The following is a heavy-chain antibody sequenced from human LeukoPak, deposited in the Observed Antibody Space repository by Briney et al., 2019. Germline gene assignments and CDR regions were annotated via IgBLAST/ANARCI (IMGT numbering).Heavy chain of an antibody. J-gene: IGHJ6*03. CDR1: GGSISSYY. V-gene: IGHV4-59*01. CDR2: IYYSGST. Sequence: SETLSLTCTVSGGSISSYYWSWIRQPPGKGLEWIGYIYYSGSTNYNPSLKSRVTISVDTSKNQFSLKLSSVTAADTAVYYCARASPPVGYYYMDVWGKGTTLTVSS. CDR3: ARASPPVGYYYMDV. D-gene: IGHD1-26*01.